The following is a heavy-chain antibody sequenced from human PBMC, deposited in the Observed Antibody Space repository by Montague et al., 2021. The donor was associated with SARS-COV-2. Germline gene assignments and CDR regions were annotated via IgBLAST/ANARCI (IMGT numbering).Heavy chain of an antibody. Sequence: SETLSLTCAVYGGSFSGYYWSWIRQPPGKGLEWIGEINHSGSTNXNPSLKSRVTISVDTSKNQFSLKLSSVAAADTAVCYCAIPMVRGFSRAFDIWGQGTMVTVSS. CDR3: AIPMVRGFSRAFDI. CDR1: GGSFSGYY. V-gene: IGHV4-34*01. J-gene: IGHJ3*02. D-gene: IGHD3-10*01. CDR2: INHSGST.